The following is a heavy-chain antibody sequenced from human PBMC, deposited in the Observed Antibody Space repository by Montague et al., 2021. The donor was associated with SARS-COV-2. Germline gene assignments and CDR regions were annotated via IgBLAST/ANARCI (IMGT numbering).Heavy chain of an antibody. Sequence: TLSLTCTLSGDSISRNNLYWTWIRQPAGKGLEWIGRISTTGSPEYNPSLKSRVTLSQDTSKNQFSLRLSSATAADTAMYYCTVEGDITTSCSGCPRTWFDPWGQGTLVTVSS. J-gene: IGHJ5*02. CDR2: ISTTGSP. V-gene: IGHV4-61*02. CDR3: TVEGDITTSCSGCPRTWFDP. D-gene: IGHD2-2*01. CDR1: GDSISRNNLY.